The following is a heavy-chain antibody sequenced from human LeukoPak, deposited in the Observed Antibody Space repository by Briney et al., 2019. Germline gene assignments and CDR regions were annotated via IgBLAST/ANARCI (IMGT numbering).Heavy chain of an antibody. Sequence: SETLSLTCTVSGASISSHCWSWLRQPPGKGLEWIGYMYYSGTTNYNSSLRSRVTMSLDTSKNQVSLKLRSVTAADTAVYYCARGEHSVDSWGQGMLVTVSS. CDR3: ARGEHSVDS. D-gene: IGHD1/OR15-1a*01. CDR1: GASISSHC. CDR2: MYYSGTT. V-gene: IGHV4-59*11. J-gene: IGHJ4*02.